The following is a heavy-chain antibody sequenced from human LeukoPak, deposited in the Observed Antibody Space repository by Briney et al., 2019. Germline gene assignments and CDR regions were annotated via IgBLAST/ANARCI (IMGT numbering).Heavy chain of an antibody. V-gene: IGHV4-39*01. CDR3: ARSGYGSSWYESYFDY. CDR2: VYYSGST. Sequence: SETLSLTCAVSGGSISSSTYYWGWIRQPPGKGLEWIGSVYYSGSTYYSPSLKSRVTISVDTSKNQFSLKLSSVTAADTAVYYCARSGYGSSWYESYFDYWGHGTLVTVSS. CDR1: GGSISSSTYY. D-gene: IGHD6-13*01. J-gene: IGHJ4*01.